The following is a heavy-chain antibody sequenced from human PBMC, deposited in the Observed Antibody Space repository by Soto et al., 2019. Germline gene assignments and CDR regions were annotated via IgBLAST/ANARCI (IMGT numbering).Heavy chain of an antibody. CDR2: IAYDGRNK. CDR1: GFTFSSYA. V-gene: IGHV3-30*04. CDR3: ARELERVFDY. J-gene: IGHJ4*02. D-gene: IGHD1-1*01. Sequence: QVQLVEYGGGVVQPGRSLRLSCAASGFTFSSYAMHWVRQAPGKGLEWVAVIAYDGRNKYYADSVKGRFTISRDNYKNTLYLQMNSLRIEDTAVYYCARELERVFDYWGQGTLVTVSS.